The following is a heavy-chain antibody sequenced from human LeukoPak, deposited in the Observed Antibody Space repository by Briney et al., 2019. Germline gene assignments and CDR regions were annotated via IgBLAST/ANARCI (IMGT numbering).Heavy chain of an antibody. D-gene: IGHD2-2*01. V-gene: IGHV3-73*01. Sequence: GGSLRLSCAASGFTFSGSAMHWVRQASGKGLEWVGRIRSKANSYATAYAASVKGRFTISRDDSKNTAYLQMNSLKTEDTAVYYCASRPRGVVVPAANHWGQGTLVTVSS. CDR3: ASRPRGVVVPAANH. CDR1: GFTFSGSA. CDR2: IRSKANSYAT. J-gene: IGHJ5*02.